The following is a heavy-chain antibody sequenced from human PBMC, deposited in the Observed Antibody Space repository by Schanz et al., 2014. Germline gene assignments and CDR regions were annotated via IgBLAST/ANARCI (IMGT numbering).Heavy chain of an antibody. CDR1: GYVFTAYY. Sequence: QGHLVQSEAEVKEPGASVQVSCKASGYVFTAYYMHWVRQAPGQGLEWMGVTNPNGGAEFAQKFQGRISMTRDTSTTTFYMELSRLTSEDTAVYFCARDVGRPGHFWYFDLWGRGTLVTVSS. CDR3: ARDVGRPGHFWYFDL. D-gene: IGHD1-1*01. V-gene: IGHV1-2*02. CDR2: TNPNGGA. J-gene: IGHJ2*01.